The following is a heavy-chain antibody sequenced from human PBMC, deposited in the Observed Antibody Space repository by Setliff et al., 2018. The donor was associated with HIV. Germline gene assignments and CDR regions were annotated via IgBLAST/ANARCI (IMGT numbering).Heavy chain of an antibody. CDR3: AKDRLLDGSSWYYLDY. CDR1: RFDFNNYG. V-gene: IGHV3-30*02. Sequence: SCAASRFDFNNYGMHWVRQAPGKGLEWVAFIRYDGSDKYYVDSVKGRFTVSRDNSKNTLYLQMNSLRPEDTALYYCAKDRLLDGSSWYYLDYWGQGTLVTVSS. D-gene: IGHD6-13*01. J-gene: IGHJ4*02. CDR2: IRYDGSDK.